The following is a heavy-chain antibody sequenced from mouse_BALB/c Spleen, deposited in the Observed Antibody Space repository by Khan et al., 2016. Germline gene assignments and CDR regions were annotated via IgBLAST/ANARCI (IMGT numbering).Heavy chain of an antibody. Sequence: EVQLQESGPDLVKPSQSLSLTCTVTGYSIPSHYSWHWIRHFPGNKLEWMGYIHYSGSPNYNPSLKSRISITRDTSKNQFFLQLNSVTTEDTATYYCATSTSGYWYYFDYWGQGTTLTVSS. CDR2: IHYSGSP. V-gene: IGHV3-1*02. CDR1: GYSIPSHYS. CDR3: ATSTSGYWYYFDY. D-gene: IGHD3-1*01. J-gene: IGHJ2*01.